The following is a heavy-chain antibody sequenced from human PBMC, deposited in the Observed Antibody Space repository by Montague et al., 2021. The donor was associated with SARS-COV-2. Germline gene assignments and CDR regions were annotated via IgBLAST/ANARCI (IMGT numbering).Heavy chain of an antibody. CDR2: IDWDDDK. D-gene: IGHD3-9*01. J-gene: IGHJ4*02. CDR3: ARIRDYDILTGSYSGFDY. Sequence: VKPTQTLTLTYTFSGFSLSTSGVCVSWIRQPPGKALEWLALIDWDDDKYYSTSLKTRLTISKDTSKNQVVLTMTNMDPVGTATYYCARIRDYDILTGSYSGFDYWGQGTLVTISS. V-gene: IGHV2-70*01. CDR1: GFSLSTSGVC.